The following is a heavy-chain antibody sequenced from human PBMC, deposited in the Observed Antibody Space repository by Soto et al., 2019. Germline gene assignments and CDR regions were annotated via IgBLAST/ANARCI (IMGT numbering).Heavy chain of an antibody. Sequence: GESLKISCKASGYSFTNYWIGWVRQMPGKGLEWMGIIYPGDSDTKYSPSFQGQVTISADKSISTAYLQWSSLKASDTAMYYCARLRGYCSGGSCYPLKRAEYFQHWGQGTLVTVSS. J-gene: IGHJ1*01. CDR2: IYPGDSDT. CDR1: GYSFTNYW. CDR3: ARLRGYCSGGSCYPLKRAEYFQH. V-gene: IGHV5-51*01. D-gene: IGHD2-15*01.